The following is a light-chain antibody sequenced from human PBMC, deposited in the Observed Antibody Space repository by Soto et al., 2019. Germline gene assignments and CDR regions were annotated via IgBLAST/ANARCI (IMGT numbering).Light chain of an antibody. CDR2: GAS. J-gene: IGKJ1*01. CDR3: QQFDSSVT. V-gene: IGKV3-20*01. Sequence: EIVLTQSPGSLSLSPGERATLSCRASQSVSSTFFAWYQQRPGQAPRLLMYGASSRATGIPERFSGSGSGTDFTLTISRLEPEDFEVYYGQQFDSSVTFGQGTKVEIK. CDR1: QSVSSTF.